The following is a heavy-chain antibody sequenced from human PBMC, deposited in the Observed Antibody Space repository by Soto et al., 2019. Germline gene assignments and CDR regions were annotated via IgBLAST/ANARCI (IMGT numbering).Heavy chain of an antibody. CDR2: IWRDGIQK. J-gene: IGHJ6*02. CDR1: GLNFGSYA. D-gene: IGHD3-9*01. CDR3: ATGLTPPTPRHYGLDV. V-gene: IGHV3-33*03. Sequence: GGTLRLSCTASGLNFGSYAMHWVRQAPGKGLDWVAVIWRDGIQKLYGDSVRGRFDISRDNSKNTVFLHLADLRAEDTALYSCATGLTPPTPRHYGLDVWGQG.